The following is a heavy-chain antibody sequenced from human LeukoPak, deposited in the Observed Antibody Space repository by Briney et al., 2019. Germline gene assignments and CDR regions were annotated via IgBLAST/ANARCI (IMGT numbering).Heavy chain of an antibody. Sequence: GGSLRLSCEASGFTFSNFWMSWVRQAPGKGLGWVANIKADETQKYYVDSVRGRFTISRDNAKNLLFLQMNSLRGEDTAVYYCGRFYYHSSGYLVPFDYWGQGILVTVSS. D-gene: IGHD3-22*01. J-gene: IGHJ4*02. V-gene: IGHV3-7*01. CDR2: IKADETQK. CDR1: GFTFSNFW. CDR3: GRFYYHSSGYLVPFDY.